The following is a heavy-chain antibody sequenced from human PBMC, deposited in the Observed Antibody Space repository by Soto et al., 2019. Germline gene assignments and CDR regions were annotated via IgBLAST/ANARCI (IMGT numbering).Heavy chain of an antibody. CDR3: ATHPYWGGYYYNGMDV. J-gene: IGHJ6*02. D-gene: IGHD7-27*01. Sequence: EVQLLESGGGLVQPGGSLRLSCAASGFTFSDYAMNWVRKPQGRGLKWVYFISGSDGNRTSYADSVKGGFTASRDNSKNTLYLQMNSLRAEDTAVDYCATHPYWGGYYYNGMDVWGQGTTVTVSS. CDR1: GFTFSDYA. V-gene: IGHV3-23*01. CDR2: ISGSDGNRT.